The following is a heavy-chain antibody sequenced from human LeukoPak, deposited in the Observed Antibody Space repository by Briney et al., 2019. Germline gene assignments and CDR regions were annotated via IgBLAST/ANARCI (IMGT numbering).Heavy chain of an antibody. V-gene: IGHV3-21*01. CDR3: ARVAAAAVHD. J-gene: IGHJ4*02. CDR2: ISSSSSYI. D-gene: IGHD6-13*01. CDR1: GFTFSSYS. Sequence: GGSLRLSCAASGFTFSSYSMNWVRQAPGKGLEWVSSISSSSSYIYYADSVKGRFTISRDNAKNSLYLQMNSLRAEDTDVYYCARVAAAAVHDWGQGTLVTVSS.